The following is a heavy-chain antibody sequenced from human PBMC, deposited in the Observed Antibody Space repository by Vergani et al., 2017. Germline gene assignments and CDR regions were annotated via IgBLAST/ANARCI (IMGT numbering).Heavy chain of an antibody. Sequence: EVQLLESGGGLVQPGGSLRLSCAASGFTFSSYAMSWVRQAPGKGLEWVSAISGSGGSTYYADSVKGRFTISRDNSKNTLYLQMNSLRAEDTAVYYCAKGITIFGVVIDDFDYWGQGILVTVSS. CDR2: ISGSGGST. J-gene: IGHJ4*02. V-gene: IGHV3-23*01. CDR3: AKGITIFGVVIDDFDY. CDR1: GFTFSSYA. D-gene: IGHD3-3*01.